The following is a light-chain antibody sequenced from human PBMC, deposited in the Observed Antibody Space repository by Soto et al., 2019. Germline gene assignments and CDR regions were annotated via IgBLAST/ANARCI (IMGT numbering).Light chain of an antibody. V-gene: IGKV3-20*01. J-gene: IGKJ1*01. Sequence: EIVLTQSPGTLSLSPGERATFSCRASQSVSSSYIAWYQQKRGQAPRRLIYGASIRETGIPDRFSGSGSGTEFTLTISRLEPEDFALYYCQQYHTSPLTFGQGTKVDIK. CDR2: GAS. CDR3: QQYHTSPLT. CDR1: QSVSSSY.